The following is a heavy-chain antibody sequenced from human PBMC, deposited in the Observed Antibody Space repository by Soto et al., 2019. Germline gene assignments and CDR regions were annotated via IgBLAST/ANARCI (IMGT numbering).Heavy chain of an antibody. CDR1: GFTFSSYS. Sequence: PGGSLRLSCAASGFTFSSYSMNWVRQAPGKGLEWVSSISSSSSYIYYADSVKGRFTISRDNAKNSLYLQMNSLRAEDTAVYYCARGPVPERGWYPAIASEYGMDVWGQGTTVTVSS. V-gene: IGHV3-21*01. CDR3: ARGPVPERGWYPAIASEYGMDV. J-gene: IGHJ6*02. D-gene: IGHD6-19*01. CDR2: ISSSSSYI.